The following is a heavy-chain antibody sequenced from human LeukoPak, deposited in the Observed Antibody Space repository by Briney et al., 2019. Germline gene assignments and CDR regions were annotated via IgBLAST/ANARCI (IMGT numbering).Heavy chain of an antibody. Sequence: GGSLTLSCAASGFTFSSYSMNWVRQAPGKGLEWVSSISSSSSYIYYAGSVKGRFTISRDNAKNSLYLQMNSLRAEDTAVYYCARYVDYWGQGTLVTVSS. CDR1: GFTFSSYS. V-gene: IGHV3-21*01. CDR3: ARYVDY. J-gene: IGHJ4*02. CDR2: ISSSSSYI.